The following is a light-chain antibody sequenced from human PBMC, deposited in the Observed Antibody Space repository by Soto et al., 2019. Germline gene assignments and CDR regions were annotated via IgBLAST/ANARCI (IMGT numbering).Light chain of an antibody. CDR1: QSISSSY. V-gene: IGKV3-20*01. J-gene: IGKJ1*01. CDR3: QQYGSSPWT. Sequence: ELVLTQSPGTLSLSPGERATLSCRASQSISSSYLAWYQQKPGQAPRLLIYGASSRATGIPDRFSCSGSGTDFTLTISRLEPEDLAVDYCQQYGSSPWTFGQGTKVEIK. CDR2: GAS.